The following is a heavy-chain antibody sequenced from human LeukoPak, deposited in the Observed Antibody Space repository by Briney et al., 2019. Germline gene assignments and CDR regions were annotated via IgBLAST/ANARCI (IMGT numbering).Heavy chain of an antibody. CDR3: ARSHYYCSGGSCYYDY. D-gene: IGHD2-15*01. V-gene: IGHV1-2*02. Sequence: ASVKVSCKASGYTFTGYYMHWVRQAPGQGLEWMGWINPNSGGTNYAQKFQGRVTMTRDTSISTAYMELSRLRSDDTAVYYCARSHYYCSGGSCYYDYWGQGTLVTVSS. CDR1: GYTFTGYY. J-gene: IGHJ4*02. CDR2: INPNSGGT.